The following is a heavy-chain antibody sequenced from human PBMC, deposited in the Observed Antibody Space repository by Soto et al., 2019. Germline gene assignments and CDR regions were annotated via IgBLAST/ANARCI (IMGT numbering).Heavy chain of an antibody. Sequence: GGSLRLSCAASGFTVSNAWMSWVRQAPGKGLEWVGRIKSKTDGGTTDYAAPVKGRFTISRDDSKNTLYLQMNSLRAEDTAVYYCARDYDYVWGGYRYERFPFDPWGQGTLVTVSS. D-gene: IGHD3-16*02. J-gene: IGHJ5*02. CDR3: ARDYDYVWGGYRYERFPFDP. CDR1: GFTVSNAW. V-gene: IGHV3-15*01. CDR2: IKSKTDGGTT.